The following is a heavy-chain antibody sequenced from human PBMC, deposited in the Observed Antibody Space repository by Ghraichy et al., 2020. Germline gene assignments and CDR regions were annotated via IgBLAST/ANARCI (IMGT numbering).Heavy chain of an antibody. CDR2: ISGSGGST. V-gene: IGHV3-23*01. J-gene: IGHJ4*02. D-gene: IGHD3-10*01. Sequence: GGSLRLSCAASGFTFSSYAMSWVRQAPGKGLEWVSAISGSGGSTYYADSVKGRFTISRDNSKNTLYLQMNSLRAEDTAVYYCAKDNGEWNYYGSGSYYNLFYFDYWGQGTLVTVSS. CDR1: GFTFSSYA. CDR3: AKDNGEWNYYGSGSYYNLFYFDY.